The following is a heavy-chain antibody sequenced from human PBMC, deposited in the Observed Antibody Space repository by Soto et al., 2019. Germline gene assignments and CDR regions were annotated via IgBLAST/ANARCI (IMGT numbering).Heavy chain of an antibody. Sequence: FGPTLVNPTPPLTLTCTFSGFSLSTSGMCVSWIRQPPGKALEWLALIDWHDDKNYSTSLKTRLTISQDTSKNQVVLTMTNMDPEDTATYYCARMRDSGYSNYDGGMDVWGQGTTVTVSS. CDR1: GFSLSTSGMC. D-gene: IGHD4-4*01. CDR2: IDWHDDK. CDR3: ARMRDSGYSNYDGGMDV. J-gene: IGHJ6*02. V-gene: IGHV2-70*01.